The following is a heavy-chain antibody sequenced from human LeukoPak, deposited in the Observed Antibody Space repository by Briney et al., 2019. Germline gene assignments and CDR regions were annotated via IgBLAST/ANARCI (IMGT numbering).Heavy chain of an antibody. CDR1: GFAVTTNN. CDR3: ARGPRGNYFDY. V-gene: IGHV3-66*01. CDR2: LYSGGNR. Sequence: PGGSPRLSCAVSGFAVTTNNMNWVRQAPGKGLEWVSVLYSGGNRFYADSVKGRFTISRDNSKNTLYLQMNSLRAEDTAVYYCARGPRGNYFDYWGQGTLVTVSS. J-gene: IGHJ4*02.